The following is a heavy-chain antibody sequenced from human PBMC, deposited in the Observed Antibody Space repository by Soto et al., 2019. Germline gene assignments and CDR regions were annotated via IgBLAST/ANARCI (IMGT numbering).Heavy chain of an antibody. J-gene: IGHJ5*02. Sequence: QVQLVQSGAEVKKPGASVKVSCKASGYTFTSYDINWVRQATGQGLEWMGWMNPNSGNTGYAQKFQGRVTMTRNTTIITEYMELSTLRSEDTAVYCCARRVRQWGFEPWGQGTLVTVSS. CDR1: GYTFTSYD. V-gene: IGHV1-8*01. CDR3: ARRVRQWGFEP. D-gene: IGHD2-21*01. CDR2: MNPNSGNT.